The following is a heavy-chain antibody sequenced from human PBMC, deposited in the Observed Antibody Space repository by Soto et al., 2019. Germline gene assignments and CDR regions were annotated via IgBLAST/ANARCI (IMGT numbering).Heavy chain of an antibody. CDR2: INAGNGNT. J-gene: IGHJ4*02. Sequence: ASVKVSCKASGSTFTSYAMHWVRQAPGQRLEWMGWINAGNGNTKYSQKFQGRVTITRDTSASTAYMERSSLRSEDTAVYYCARGVPTYYYDSSGYLFDYWGQGTLVTVSS. V-gene: IGHV1-3*01. D-gene: IGHD3-22*01. CDR3: ARGVPTYYYDSSGYLFDY. CDR1: GSTFTSYA.